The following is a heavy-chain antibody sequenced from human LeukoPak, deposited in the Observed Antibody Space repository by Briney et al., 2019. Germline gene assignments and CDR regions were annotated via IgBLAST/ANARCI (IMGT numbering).Heavy chain of an antibody. Sequence: ASVKVSCKASGYTXTGYYMHWVRQAPGQGLEWMGWINPNSGGTNYAQKFQGRVTMTRDTSISTAYMELSRLRSDDTAVYYCARDIPWIVVVPAAMRDYWGQGTLVTVSS. CDR3: ARDIPWIVVVPAAMRDY. J-gene: IGHJ4*02. V-gene: IGHV1-2*02. CDR1: GYTXTGYY. D-gene: IGHD2-2*01. CDR2: INPNSGGT.